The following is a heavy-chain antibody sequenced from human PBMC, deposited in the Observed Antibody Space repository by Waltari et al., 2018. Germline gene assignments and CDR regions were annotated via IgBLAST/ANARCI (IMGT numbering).Heavy chain of an antibody. CDR1: GFNFNAST. Sequence: EVQLVESGGTLVQQVGSLKLSCATSGFNFNASTLHWVRQASGKGLEWIGLSRSRFNNYATRYAASVKGRFTLSRDDSKNTVYLEMHSLKNADTALYYCAKQKTGGANDYWGQGTVVTVSA. CDR3: AKQKTGGANDY. D-gene: IGHD3-16*01. V-gene: IGHV3-73*02. CDR2: SRSRFNNYAT. J-gene: IGHJ4*02.